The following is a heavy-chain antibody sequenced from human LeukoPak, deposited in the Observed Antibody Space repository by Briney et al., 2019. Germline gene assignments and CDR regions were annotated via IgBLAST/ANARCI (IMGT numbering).Heavy chain of an antibody. Sequence: ASVKVSCKASGYTFTSYGISWVRQAPGQGLEWMGWISAYNGNTNYAQKLQGRVTMTTDTSTSTVYMELSSLRSEDTAVYYCARDRGPILYYYMDVWGKGTTVTVSS. CDR3: ARDRGPILYYYMDV. J-gene: IGHJ6*03. CDR1: GYTFTSYG. CDR2: ISAYNGNT. D-gene: IGHD2-21*01. V-gene: IGHV1-18*01.